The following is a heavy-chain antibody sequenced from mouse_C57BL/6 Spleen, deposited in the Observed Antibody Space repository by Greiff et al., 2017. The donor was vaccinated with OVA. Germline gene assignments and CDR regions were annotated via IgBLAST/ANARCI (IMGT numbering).Heavy chain of an antibody. D-gene: IGHD2-3*01. CDR2: ISNGGGST. J-gene: IGHJ4*01. V-gene: IGHV5-12*01. CDR1: GFTFSDYY. CDR3: ARQHPMGYAMDY. Sequence: EVMLVESGGGLVQPGGSLKLSCAASGFTFSDYYMYWVRQTPEKRLEWVAYISNGGGSTYYPDTVKGRFTISRDNAKNTLYLQMSRLKSEDTAMYYCARQHPMGYAMDYWGQGTSVTVSS.